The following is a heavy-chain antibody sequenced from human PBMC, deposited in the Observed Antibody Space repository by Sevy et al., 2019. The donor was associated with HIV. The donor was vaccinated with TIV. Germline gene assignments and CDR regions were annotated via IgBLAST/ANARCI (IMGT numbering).Heavy chain of an antibody. CDR1: GFTFSNVW. CDR3: TTGGSLFQH. CDR2: VKSKTDGGTT. J-gene: IGHJ1*01. V-gene: IGHV3-15*01. Sequence: GGSLRLSCAASGFTFSNVWMSWVRQAPGKGLEWVAHVKSKTDGGTTDYAAPVRDRFTISRDDSKKRLYLQMNSLKTEDTAVYYCTTGGSLFQHWGQGTLVTVSS. D-gene: IGHD3-16*01.